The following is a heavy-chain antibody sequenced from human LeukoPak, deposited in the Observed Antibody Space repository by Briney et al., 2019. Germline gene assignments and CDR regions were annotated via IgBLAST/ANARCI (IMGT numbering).Heavy chain of an antibody. CDR1: GGTFSSYA. CDR3: ASPGIAVV. V-gene: IGHV1-69*04. J-gene: IGHJ4*02. D-gene: IGHD6-19*01. CDR2: IIPILGIA. Sequence: ASVKVSCKASGGTFSSYAISWVRQAPGQGLEWMGRIIPILGIANYAQKFQGRVTMTRDTSTSTVYMELSSLRSEDTAVYYCASPGIAVVWGQGTLVTVSS.